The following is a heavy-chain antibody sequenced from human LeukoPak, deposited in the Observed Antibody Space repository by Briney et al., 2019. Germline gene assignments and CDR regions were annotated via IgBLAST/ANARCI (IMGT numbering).Heavy chain of an antibody. Sequence: SVKVSCKASGGTFSSYAISWVRQAPGQGLEWMGATIPIFTTANYAQKFQGRVTITADESTSTAYMEVSSLRSEDTAVYYCAREGEYSSSWYAYWGQGTLVTVSS. V-gene: IGHV1-69*01. D-gene: IGHD6-13*01. CDR3: AREGEYSSSWYAY. J-gene: IGHJ4*02. CDR1: GGTFSSYA. CDR2: TIPIFTTA.